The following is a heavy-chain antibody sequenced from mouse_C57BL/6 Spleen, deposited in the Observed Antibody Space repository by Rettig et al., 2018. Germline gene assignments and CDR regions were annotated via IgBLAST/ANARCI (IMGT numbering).Heavy chain of an antibody. V-gene: IGHV1-55*01. CDR1: GSTFTRYW. CDR3: ASDYYGSSSFDY. D-gene: IGHD1-1*01. CDR2: IYPGSGST. Sequence: QVQLQQPGAELVKPRASVKMSCKASGSTFTRYWITWVKQRPGQGLEWSGDIYPGSGSTNYNEKVKSKATLTVDTSSSTAYMQLSSRTSEDSAVYYCASDYYGSSSFDYWGQGTTVTVSS. J-gene: IGHJ2*01.